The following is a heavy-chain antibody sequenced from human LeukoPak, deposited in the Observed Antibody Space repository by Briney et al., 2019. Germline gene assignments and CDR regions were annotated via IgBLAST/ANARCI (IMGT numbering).Heavy chain of an antibody. D-gene: IGHD3-16*01. V-gene: IGHV3-7*01. J-gene: IGHJ4*02. Sequence: GGSLRLSCAASGFTFSRHWMSWVRQAPGKGLEWVAHIRQDGNWRHHEDAVEGRFTISRDNAKNSLYLQMNSLRVEDTAVYYCARFGDPSTTLDYWGQGTRVTVSS. CDR1: GFTFSRHW. CDR3: ARFGDPSTTLDY. CDR2: IRQDGNWR.